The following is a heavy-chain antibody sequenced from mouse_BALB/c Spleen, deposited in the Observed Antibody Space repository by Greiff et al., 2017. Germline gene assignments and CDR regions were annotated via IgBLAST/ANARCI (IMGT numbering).Heavy chain of an antibody. CDR3: ARDLYYYGSSYGYFDY. J-gene: IGHJ2*01. CDR2: ISYDGSN. CDR1: GYSITSGYY. Sequence: EVQLQQSGPGLVKPSQSLSLTCSVTGYSITSGYYWNWIRQFPGNKLEWMGYISYDGSNNYNPSLKNRISITRDTSKNQFFLKLNSVTTEDTATYYCARDLYYYGSSYGYFDYWGQGTTLTVSS. D-gene: IGHD1-1*01. V-gene: IGHV3-6*02.